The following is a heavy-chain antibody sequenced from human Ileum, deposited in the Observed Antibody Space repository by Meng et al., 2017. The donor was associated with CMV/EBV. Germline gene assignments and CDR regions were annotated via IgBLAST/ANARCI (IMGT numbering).Heavy chain of an antibody. CDR3: ARVGAMVRGPHFDY. V-gene: IGHV4-4*07. D-gene: IGHD3-10*01. CDR2: IYHGGST. Sequence: QGQLQESGPGLVKPSETLSLTCTVSGDSITSFYWSWIRQPAGKALEWIGRIYHGGSTNYNPSLKSRVTLSVDTSKNQFSMRLTSVTAADTAVYYCARVGAMVRGPHFDYWGQGTLVTVSS. J-gene: IGHJ4*02. CDR1: GDSITSFY.